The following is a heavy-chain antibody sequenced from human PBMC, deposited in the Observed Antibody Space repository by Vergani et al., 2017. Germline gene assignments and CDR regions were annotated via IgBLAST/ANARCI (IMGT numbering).Heavy chain of an antibody. V-gene: IGHV4-34*01. J-gene: IGHJ4*02. CDR2: INHSGST. Sequence: QVQLQQWGAGLLKPSETLSLTCAVYGGSFSGYYWSWIRQPPGTGLEWSGEINHSGSTNYNPSLKSRVTISVDTSKNQFSLKLSSVTAADTAVFYCARRLGIWLQQYYLDYWGQGTLVTVSS. D-gene: IGHD5-24*01. CDR1: GGSFSGYY. CDR3: ARRLGIWLQQYYLDY.